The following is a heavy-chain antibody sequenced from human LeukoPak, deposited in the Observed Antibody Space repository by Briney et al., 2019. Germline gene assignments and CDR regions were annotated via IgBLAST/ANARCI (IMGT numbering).Heavy chain of an antibody. J-gene: IGHJ4*02. Sequence: PSETLSLTGAVYGGSFSGYYWSWIRQPPGKGLEWIGEINHSGSTNYNPSLKSRVTISVDTSKNQFSLKLSSVTAADTAVYYCATARSVSGYDLFDYWGQGTLVTVSS. CDR1: GGSFSGYY. CDR2: INHSGST. V-gene: IGHV4-34*01. D-gene: IGHD5-12*01. CDR3: ATARSVSGYDLFDY.